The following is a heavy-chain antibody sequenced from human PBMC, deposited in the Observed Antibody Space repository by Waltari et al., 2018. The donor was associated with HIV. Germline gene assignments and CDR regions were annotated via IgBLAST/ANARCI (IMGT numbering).Heavy chain of an antibody. Sequence: EVQLVEFGGGLVQPGRSLQLSCAPSGLTFSGSTMHWVRQASGKGGERVGRMRTKANTYATAYAASVKGKSIIPRDDTKNTAYLQMNNLKSEETAVYYCTRLVAAVAGTGYWGQGTLVTVSS. CDR2: MRTKANTYAT. J-gene: IGHJ4*02. V-gene: IGHV3-73*01. D-gene: IGHD6-19*01. CDR3: TRLVAAVAGTGY. CDR1: GLTFSGST.